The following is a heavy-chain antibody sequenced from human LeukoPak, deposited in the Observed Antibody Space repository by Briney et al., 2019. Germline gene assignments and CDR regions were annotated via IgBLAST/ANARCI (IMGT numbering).Heavy chain of an antibody. J-gene: IGHJ5*02. CDR3: AREGTTPTGVRP. CDR1: GHSIINSFY. D-gene: IGHD4-11*01. Sequence: SETLSLTCTVSGHSIINSFYWGWIRQPPGKGLEWIGYIYYSGSTYYNPSLKSRVSISVDTSKNQFSLKLSSVTAADTAVYYCAREGTTPTGVRPWGQGTLVTVSS. V-gene: IGHV4-30-4*08. CDR2: IYYSGST.